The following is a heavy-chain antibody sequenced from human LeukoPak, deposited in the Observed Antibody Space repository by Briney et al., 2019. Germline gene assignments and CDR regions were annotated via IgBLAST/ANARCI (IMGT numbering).Heavy chain of an antibody. CDR3: ARAHPVLLWFGELLGLRNQGNWFDP. J-gene: IGHJ5*02. Sequence: SETLSLTCAVYGGSFSGYYWSWIRQPPGKGLEWIGEINHSGSTNYNPSLKSRVTISVDTSKNQFSLQLSSVTAADTAVYYCARAHPVLLWFGELLGLRNQGNWFDPWGQGTLVTVSS. CDR2: INHSGST. CDR1: GGSFSGYY. V-gene: IGHV4-34*01. D-gene: IGHD3-10*01.